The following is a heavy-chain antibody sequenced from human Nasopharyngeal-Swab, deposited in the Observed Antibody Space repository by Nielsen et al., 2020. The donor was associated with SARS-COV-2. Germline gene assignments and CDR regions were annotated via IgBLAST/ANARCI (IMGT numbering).Heavy chain of an antibody. D-gene: IGHD3-22*01. J-gene: IGHJ2*01. CDR3: ARDSSGYWAWYFDL. CDR1: GGSISSCSYY. CDR2: IYTSGST. Sequence: SETLSLTCTVSGGSISSCSYYWSWFRQPAGKGLEWIGRIYTSGSTNYNPPLKSRVTISVDTSKNQFSLKLSSVTAADTAVYYCARDSSGYWAWYFDLWGRGTLVTVSS. V-gene: IGHV4-61*02.